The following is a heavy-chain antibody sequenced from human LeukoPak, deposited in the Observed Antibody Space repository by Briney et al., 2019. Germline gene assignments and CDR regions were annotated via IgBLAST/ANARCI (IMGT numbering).Heavy chain of an antibody. Sequence: GGSLRLSCSASGFTFSSYWMSWVRQTPGKGLEWVSYISSSGSTIYYADSVKGRLTISRDNAKNSLYLQMNSLRAEDTAVYYCARCDSSGYYFYYYYYMDVWGKGTTVTVSS. D-gene: IGHD3-22*01. J-gene: IGHJ6*03. CDR3: ARCDSSGYYFYYYYYMDV. V-gene: IGHV3-48*04. CDR2: ISSSGSTI. CDR1: GFTFSSYW.